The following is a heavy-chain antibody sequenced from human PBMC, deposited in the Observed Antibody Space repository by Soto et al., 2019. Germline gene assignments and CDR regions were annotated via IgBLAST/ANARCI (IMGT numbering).Heavy chain of an antibody. D-gene: IGHD4-17*01. CDR2: IYWDDDK. V-gene: IGHV2-5*02. CDR1: GFSLSTSGVG. J-gene: IGHJ2*01. CDR3: AHSTTTRAFDL. Sequence: QITLKESGPPLVKPTQTLTLTCTFSGFSLSTSGVGVGWIRQPPGKALEWLALIYWDDDKRYSPSLKSRLTITKDTSKNRVVLTMTNMDPVDTATYCCAHSTTTRAFDLWGRGTLVTVSS.